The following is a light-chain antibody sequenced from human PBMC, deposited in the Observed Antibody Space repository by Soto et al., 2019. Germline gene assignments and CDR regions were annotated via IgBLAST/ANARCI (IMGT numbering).Light chain of an antibody. V-gene: IGKV3-20*01. CDR2: GAS. CDR3: QQYGDMWT. Sequence: EIVMTQSAATLSRSPGERATLSYRASQSVSSNLAWYQQQPGQAPRLLIHGASRRATGIPDRFSGSGSGTDFTLTINRLEPEDFAVYFCQQYGDMWTFGQGTKVDIK. CDR1: QSVSSN. J-gene: IGKJ1*01.